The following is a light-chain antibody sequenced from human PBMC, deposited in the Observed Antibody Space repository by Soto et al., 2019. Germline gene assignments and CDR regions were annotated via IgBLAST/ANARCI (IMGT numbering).Light chain of an antibody. CDR2: AAS. CDR1: QRISTY. V-gene: IGKV1-39*01. J-gene: IGKJ2*01. Sequence: DIQMTQSPSSLSASVGDRVTISCRASQRISTYVNWYEQKPGQAPKLLIYAASSLQSGVPSRFSGSGSGTDFTLTISSLQPEDFATYFCQHTFSSLFTFGQGTKLEIK. CDR3: QHTFSSLFT.